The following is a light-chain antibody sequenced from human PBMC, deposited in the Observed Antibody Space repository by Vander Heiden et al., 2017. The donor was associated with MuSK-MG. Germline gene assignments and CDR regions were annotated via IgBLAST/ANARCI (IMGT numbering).Light chain of an antibody. CDR3: QQSYSTPYT. CDR2: AAS. Sequence: DIQMTQTPSSLSASVGDRVTITCRASESISSYLNWYQQKPGKAPMFLIYAASSLQSGVPSWFSGSGSGTDSALTISSLQPEDFASYFCQQSYSTPYTFGQGTNLEIK. V-gene: IGKV1-39*01. J-gene: IGKJ2*01. CDR1: ESISSY.